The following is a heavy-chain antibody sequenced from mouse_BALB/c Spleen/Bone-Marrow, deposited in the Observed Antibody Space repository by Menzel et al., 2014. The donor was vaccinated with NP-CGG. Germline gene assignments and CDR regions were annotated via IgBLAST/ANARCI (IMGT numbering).Heavy chain of an antibody. V-gene: IGHV1S126*01. CDR1: GYSFTNYW. J-gene: IGHJ2*01. CDR2: IDPSDSET. Sequence: AQLVESGPQLVRPGASVKISCKASGYSFTNYWMHWVKQRPGQGLEWIGMIDPSDSETRLNQKFKDKATLTVDKSSITAYMQLSSPTSEDSAVYYCARYDYGLDYWGQDTTLTVSS. D-gene: IGHD2-4*01. CDR3: ARYDYGLDY.